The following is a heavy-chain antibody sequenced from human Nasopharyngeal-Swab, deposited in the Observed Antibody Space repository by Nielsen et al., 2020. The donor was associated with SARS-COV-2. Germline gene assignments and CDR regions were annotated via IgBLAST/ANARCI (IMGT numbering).Heavy chain of an antibody. Sequence: ASVNVSCKASGYTFTSYDISWVRQATGQGLEWMGWMNPNSGNTGYAQKFQGRVTMTRNTSISTAYMELSSLRSEDTAVYYCARGGYGDYLGYYYYMDVWGKGTTVTVSS. D-gene: IGHD4-17*01. CDR1: GYTFTSYD. J-gene: IGHJ6*03. CDR2: MNPNSGNT. V-gene: IGHV1-8*01. CDR3: ARGGYGDYLGYYYYMDV.